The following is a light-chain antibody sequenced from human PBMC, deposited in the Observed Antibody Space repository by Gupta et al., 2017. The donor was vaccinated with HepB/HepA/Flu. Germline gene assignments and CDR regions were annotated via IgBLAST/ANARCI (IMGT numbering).Light chain of an antibody. CDR3: MQGKRWPYT. V-gene: IGKV2-30*01. CDR1: QSLVYKDGNTY. Sequence: DVVMTQSPLSLPVILGQPASISCRSSQSLVYKDGNTYLNWFQQRPGQSPRRLIYKVSNRDSGVPDRFSGSGSGTDFTLKISRVEADDVGVYYCMQGKRWPYTFGQGTNLEIK. CDR2: KVS. J-gene: IGKJ2*01.